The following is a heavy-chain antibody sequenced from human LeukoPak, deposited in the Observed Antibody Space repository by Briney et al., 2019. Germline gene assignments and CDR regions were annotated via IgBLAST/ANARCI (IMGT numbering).Heavy chain of an antibody. CDR3: ARVGGQRYYDFWSGSYYFDY. D-gene: IGHD3-3*01. J-gene: IGHJ4*02. Sequence: GGSLRLSCASSGFTFSSYSMNWVRHAPGKGLEWVSSISNSSSYIYYADSVKGRFTISRDNAKNSLYLQMNSLRAEDTAVYYCARVGGQRYYDFWSGSYYFDYWGQGTLVTVSS. V-gene: IGHV3-21*01. CDR1: GFTFSSYS. CDR2: ISNSSSYI.